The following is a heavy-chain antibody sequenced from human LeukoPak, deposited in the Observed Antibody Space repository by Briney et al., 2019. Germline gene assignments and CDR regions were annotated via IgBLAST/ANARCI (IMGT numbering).Heavy chain of an antibody. D-gene: IGHD5-24*01. Sequence: SETLSLTCAVYGGSFSGYYWSWIRQPPGKGLEWIGEINHSGSTNYNPSLKSRVTISVDTSKNQFSLKLSSVTAADTAVYYCARPTIALLAFDIWGQGTMVTVSS. V-gene: IGHV4-34*01. CDR1: GGSFSGYY. CDR2: INHSGST. CDR3: ARPTIALLAFDI. J-gene: IGHJ3*02.